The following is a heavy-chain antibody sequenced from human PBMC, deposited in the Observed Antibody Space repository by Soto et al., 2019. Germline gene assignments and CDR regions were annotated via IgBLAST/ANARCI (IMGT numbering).Heavy chain of an antibody. V-gene: IGHV1-18*01. CDR3: ARGRYGDY. CDR2: ISAHNGNT. Sequence: QVHLVQSGAEVKKPGASVKVSCKGSGYAFTTYGITWVRQARGQGLEWMGWISAHNGNTNYAQKLQGRVTVTRNTSTSTAYMQLTSLRSDDTAVYYCARGRYGDYWGQGALVTVSS. J-gene: IGHJ4*02. D-gene: IGHD1-1*01. CDR1: GYAFTTYG.